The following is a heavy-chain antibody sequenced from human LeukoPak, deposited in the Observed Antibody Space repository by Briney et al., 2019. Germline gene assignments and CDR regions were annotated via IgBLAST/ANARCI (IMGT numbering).Heavy chain of an antibody. D-gene: IGHD6-13*01. CDR1: GYSISSGYY. CDR2: IYHSGST. Sequence: SETLSLTCTVSGYSISSGYYWGWIRQPPGKGLEWIGSIYHSGSTYYNPSLKSRVTISVDTSKNQFSLKLSSVTAADTAVYYCARIATAGIYYMDVWGKGTTVTVSS. V-gene: IGHV4-38-2*02. CDR3: ARIATAGIYYMDV. J-gene: IGHJ6*03.